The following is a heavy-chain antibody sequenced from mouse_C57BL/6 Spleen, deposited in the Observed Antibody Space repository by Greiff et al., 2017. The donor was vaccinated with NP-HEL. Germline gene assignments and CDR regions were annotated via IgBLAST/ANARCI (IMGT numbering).Heavy chain of an antibody. J-gene: IGHJ2*01. CDR1: GFSLTSYA. CDR3: ASSYDGYYVFDD. Sequence: VQVVESGPGLVAPSQSLSITCTVSGFSLTSYAISWVRQPPGKGLEWLGVIWPGGGTNYNSALKSRLSISKDNSKSQVFLKMNSLQTDDTAMYYCASSYDGYYVFDDWGKGTTLTVSS. V-gene: IGHV2-9-1*01. CDR2: IWPGGGT. D-gene: IGHD2-3*01.